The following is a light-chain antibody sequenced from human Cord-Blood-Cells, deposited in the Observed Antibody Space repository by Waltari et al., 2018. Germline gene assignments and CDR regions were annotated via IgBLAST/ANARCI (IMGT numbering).Light chain of an antibody. CDR3: QQSYSTLLFT. J-gene: IGKJ3*01. V-gene: IGKV1-39*01. CDR2: AAS. Sequence: DIQMTQSPSSLSASVGDRVTITCRASQSISSYLNWYQQKPWKAPKLLIYAASSLQSGVPSRFSGSGSGTDFTLTISSLQPEDFATYYCQQSYSTLLFTFGPGTKVDIK. CDR1: QSISSY.